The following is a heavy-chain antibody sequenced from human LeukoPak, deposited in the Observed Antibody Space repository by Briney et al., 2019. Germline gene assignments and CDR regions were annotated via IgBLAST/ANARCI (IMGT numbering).Heavy chain of an antibody. CDR1: GGTFSSYA. CDR2: IIPIFGIA. Sequence: SVKVSCKASGGTFSSYAISWVRQAPGQGLEWMGRIIPIFGIANYAQKFQGRVTITADKSTSTAYMELSSLRSEDTAVYYCARVGRDGYTNAFDIWGQGTMVAVSS. J-gene: IGHJ3*02. V-gene: IGHV1-69*04. D-gene: IGHD5-24*01. CDR3: ARVGRDGYTNAFDI.